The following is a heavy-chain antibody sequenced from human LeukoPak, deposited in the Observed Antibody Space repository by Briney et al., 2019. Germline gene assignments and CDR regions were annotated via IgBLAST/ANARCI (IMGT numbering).Heavy chain of an antibody. J-gene: IGHJ6*02. CDR2: INSDGSST. CDR3: ARNIYGYGMDV. Sequence: PGGSLRLSCAASGFTFSGYWMHWVRQAPGKGLVWVSRINSDGSSTSYADSVKGRFTISRDNAKNTLYLQMNSLRAEDTAVYYCARNIYGYGMDVWGQGTTVTVSS. D-gene: IGHD2/OR15-2a*01. CDR1: GFTFSGYW. V-gene: IGHV3-74*01.